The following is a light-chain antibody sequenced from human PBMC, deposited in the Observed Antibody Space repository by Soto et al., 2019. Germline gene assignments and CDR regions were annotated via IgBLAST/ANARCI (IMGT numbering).Light chain of an antibody. Sequence: TPSPATPSLAPGGRATTTSRPTQRVSSSYLAWYQQKPGQAPGLLIYDASSMEIGVPARFSGSGSGTEFTLTISSLQPDDFATYYCQQYNTYFWTFGQGTKVDI. CDR3: QQYNTYFWT. CDR1: QRVSSSY. CDR2: DAS. J-gene: IGKJ1*01. V-gene: IGKV3D-7*01.